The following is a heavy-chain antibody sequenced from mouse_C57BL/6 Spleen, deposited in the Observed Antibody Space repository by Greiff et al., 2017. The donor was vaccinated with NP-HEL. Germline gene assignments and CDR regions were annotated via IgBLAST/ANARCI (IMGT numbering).Heavy chain of an antibody. CDR1: GYTFTSYW. CDR2: IYPGSGSI. Sequence: VQLQQPGAELVKPGASVKMSCKASGYTFTSYWITWVKQRPGQGLEWIGDIYPGSGSINYNEKFKSKATLTVDTSSSTAYMQLSSLTSEDSAVYYCARWDDYDRAWFAYWGQGTLVTVSA. CDR3: ARWDDYDRAWFAY. D-gene: IGHD2-4*01. J-gene: IGHJ3*01. V-gene: IGHV1-55*01.